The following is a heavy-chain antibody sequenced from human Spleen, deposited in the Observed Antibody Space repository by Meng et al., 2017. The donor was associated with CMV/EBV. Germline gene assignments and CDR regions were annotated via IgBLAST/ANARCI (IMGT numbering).Heavy chain of an antibody. CDR2: ISGSGGST. J-gene: IGHJ4*02. V-gene: IGHV3-23*01. Sequence: GGSLRLSCTVSGGSVSSGPYYWSWIRQPPGKGLEWVSAISGSGGSTYYADSVKGRFTISRDNSKNTLYLQMNSLRAEDTAVYYCAKGPGSYYNYFDYWGQGTLVTVSS. D-gene: IGHD1-26*01. CDR1: GGSVSSGPYY. CDR3: AKGPGSYYNYFDY.